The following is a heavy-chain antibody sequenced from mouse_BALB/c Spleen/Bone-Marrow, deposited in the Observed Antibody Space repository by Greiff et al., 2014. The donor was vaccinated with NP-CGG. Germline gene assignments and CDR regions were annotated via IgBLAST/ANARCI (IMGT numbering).Heavy chain of an antibody. CDR3: ATARATSYAMDY. J-gene: IGHJ4*01. V-gene: IGHV1-69*02. Sequence: QVQLQQSGAELVKPGASVKLSCKASGYTFTSYWMHWVKQRPGQGLEWIGETDPSDSYTNYNQKFKGKATLTVDKSSSTAYMQLSSLTSDDSAVYYCATARATSYAMDYWGQGTSVTVSS. CDR1: GYTFTSYW. CDR2: TDPSDSYT. D-gene: IGHD3-1*01.